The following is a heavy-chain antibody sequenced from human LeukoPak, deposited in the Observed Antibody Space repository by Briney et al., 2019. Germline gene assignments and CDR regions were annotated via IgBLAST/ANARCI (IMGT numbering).Heavy chain of an antibody. D-gene: IGHD3-10*01. Sequence: GASVKVSCKASGGTFSSYAISWVRQAPGQGLEWMGRIIPILGIANYAQKFQGRVTITADKSTSTAYMELSSLRSEDTAVYYCARATYGSGSYDWGQGTLVTVSS. CDR1: GGTFSSYA. CDR3: ARATYGSGSYD. J-gene: IGHJ4*02. CDR2: IIPILGIA. V-gene: IGHV1-69*04.